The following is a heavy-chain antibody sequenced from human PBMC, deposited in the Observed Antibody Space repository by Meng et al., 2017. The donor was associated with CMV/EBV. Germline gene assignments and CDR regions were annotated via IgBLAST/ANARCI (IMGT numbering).Heavy chain of an antibody. V-gene: IGHV3-30*02. CDR1: GFTFSSYG. D-gene: IGHD3-3*01. CDR3: AKDRGFGVVIPWFDP. Sequence: GGSLRLSCAASGFTFSSYGMHWVRQAPGKGLEWVAFIRYDGSNKYYADSVKGRFTISRDNSKDTLYLQMNSLRAEDTAVYYCAKDRGFGVVIPWFDPWGQGTLVTVSS. CDR2: IRYDGSNK. J-gene: IGHJ5*02.